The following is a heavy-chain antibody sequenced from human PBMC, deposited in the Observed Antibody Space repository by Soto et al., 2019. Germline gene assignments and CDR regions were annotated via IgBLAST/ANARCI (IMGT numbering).Heavy chain of an antibody. D-gene: IGHD6-13*01. CDR1: GGSISSGDYY. CDR3: ASDGIASAGTGKTFNY. J-gene: IGHJ4*02. Sequence: PSETLSLTXTVSGGSISSGDYYWSWIRQPPGKGLEWIGYIYYSGSTYYNPSLKSRVTISVDTSKNQFSLKLSSVTAADTAVYYRASDGIASAGTGKTFNYWGQGTLVTVSS. CDR2: IYYSGST. V-gene: IGHV4-30-4*01.